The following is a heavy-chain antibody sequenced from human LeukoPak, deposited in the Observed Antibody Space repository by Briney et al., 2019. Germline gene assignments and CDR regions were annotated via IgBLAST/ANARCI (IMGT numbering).Heavy chain of an antibody. J-gene: IGHJ4*02. V-gene: IGHV3-30*18. D-gene: IGHD3-10*01. CDR3: AKVHTYYYGSGSYYIDY. Sequence: GGSLRLSCAASGFTFSSYGMHWVRQAPGKGLEWVAVISYDGSNKYYADSVKGRFTISRDNSKNTLYLQMNSLRAEDTAVYYCAKVHTYYYGSGSYYIDYWGQGTLVTVSS. CDR2: ISYDGSNK. CDR1: GFTFSSYG.